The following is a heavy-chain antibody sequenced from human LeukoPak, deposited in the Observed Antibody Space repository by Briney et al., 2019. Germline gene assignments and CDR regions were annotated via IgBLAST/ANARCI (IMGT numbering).Heavy chain of an antibody. J-gene: IGHJ4*02. CDR2: INPSGGGT. V-gene: IGHV1-2*02. D-gene: IGHD2-15*01. Sequence: RASVKVPCKASGYTYTCYYIHWVRQAPGQGLEWMGWINPSGGGTKYAQKFQGRVTMTRHTSISTAYMELSSLTYDDTALYFCARRYCSGGSCYPDYWGQGTLVSVSS. CDR3: ARRYCSGGSCYPDY. CDR1: GYTYTCYY.